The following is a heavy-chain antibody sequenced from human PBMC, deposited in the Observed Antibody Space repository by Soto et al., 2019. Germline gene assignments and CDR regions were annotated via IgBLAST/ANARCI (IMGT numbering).Heavy chain of an antibody. V-gene: IGHV3-21*01. Sequence: KPGGSLRLSCAASGFTFSSYSMNWVRQAPGKGLEWVSSISSSSSYIYYADSLKGRFTISRDNAKDSLYLQMNSLRAEDTAVYYCATGYDSSGYPLDYWGQGTLVTVSS. CDR1: GFTFSSYS. D-gene: IGHD3-22*01. CDR2: ISSSSSYI. J-gene: IGHJ4*02. CDR3: ATGYDSSGYPLDY.